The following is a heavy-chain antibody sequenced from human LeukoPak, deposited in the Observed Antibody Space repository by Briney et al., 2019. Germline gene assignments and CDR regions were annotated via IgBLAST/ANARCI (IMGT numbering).Heavy chain of an antibody. J-gene: IGHJ6*02. CDR1: GDSIISSSHY. Sequence: PSETLSLTCTVFGDSIISSSHYWGWIRQPPAKGLEWIGSIYYSGSTHFNPSLQSRVTMSVDASKNQFSLKLSSVTAADTAGYYCARHWTGYYYYGMDVWGQGTTVTVSS. V-gene: IGHV4-39*01. CDR2: IYYSGST. D-gene: IGHD3/OR15-3a*01. CDR3: ARHWTGYYYYGMDV.